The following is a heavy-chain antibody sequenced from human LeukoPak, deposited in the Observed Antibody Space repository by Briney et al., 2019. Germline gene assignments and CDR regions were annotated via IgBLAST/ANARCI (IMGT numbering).Heavy chain of an antibody. V-gene: IGHV3-15*01. CDR2: IKSKTDGGTP. J-gene: IGHJ4*02. CDR1: GFTFSNAW. D-gene: IGHD6-13*01. Sequence: PGGSLRLSCAASGFTFSNAWLSWVRQAPGKGLEWVGRIKSKTDGGTPDYAAPVKGRFTISRDDSKNTLYLQMNSLKTEDTAVYYCTGVSRSSWYDYWGQGTLVTVSS. CDR3: TGVSRSSWYDY.